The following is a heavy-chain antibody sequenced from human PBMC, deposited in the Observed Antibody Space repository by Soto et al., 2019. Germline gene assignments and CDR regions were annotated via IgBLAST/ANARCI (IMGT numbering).Heavy chain of an antibody. CDR2: INHSGST. CDR3: ASSYRPYYYYMDV. Sequence: SETLSLTCAVYGGSFSGYYWSWIRQPPGKGLEWIGEINHSGSTNYNPSLKSRVTISVDTSKNQFSLKLSSVTAADTAVYYCASSYRPYYYYMDVWGKGTTVTV. V-gene: IGHV4-34*01. CDR1: GGSFSGYY. D-gene: IGHD3-10*01. J-gene: IGHJ6*03.